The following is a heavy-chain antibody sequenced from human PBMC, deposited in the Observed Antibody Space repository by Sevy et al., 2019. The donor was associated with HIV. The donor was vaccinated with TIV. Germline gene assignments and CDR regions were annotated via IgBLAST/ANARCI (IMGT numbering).Heavy chain of an antibody. J-gene: IGHJ5*02. CDR3: ARDGLGSGTSQNWFDP. CDR1: GFAFSSYT. V-gene: IGHV3-21*01. CDR2: ISSSSDYI. D-gene: IGHD3-10*01. Sequence: GGSLRLSCAASGFAFSSYTMNRVRQAPGKGLEWVSSISSSSDYIYYADSVRGRFTISRDNAKKSLYLQMNSLRAEDTAVYYCARDGLGSGTSQNWFDPWGQGTLVTVSS.